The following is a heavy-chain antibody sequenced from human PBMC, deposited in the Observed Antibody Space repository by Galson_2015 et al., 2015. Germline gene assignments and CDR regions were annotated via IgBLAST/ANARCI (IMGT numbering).Heavy chain of an antibody. Sequence: LRLSCAASGFSVSSRYLIWVRQAPGKGLERVSTTYLGGDTYYADSVKGRFTVSRDNSKNTLYLQMNSLRVEDTAVYYCARDSRCSGRSCYSSFDHWGQGTLVTVSS. J-gene: IGHJ4*02. CDR2: TYLGGDT. CDR3: ARDSRCSGRSCYSSFDH. CDR1: GFSVSSRY. D-gene: IGHD2-15*01. V-gene: IGHV3-53*01.